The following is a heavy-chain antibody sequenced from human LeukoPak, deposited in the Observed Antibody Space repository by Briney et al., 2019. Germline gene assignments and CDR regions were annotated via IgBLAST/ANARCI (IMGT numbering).Heavy chain of an antibody. J-gene: IGHJ5*02. V-gene: IGHV4-34*01. D-gene: IGHD4-17*01. Sequence: SETLSLTCAVYGGSFSGYYWSWIRQPPGKGLEWIGEINHSGSTNYNPSLKSRVTISVDTSKNQFSLKLSSVTAADTAVYYCATTYGDYPYNWFDPWGQGTLATVSS. CDR2: INHSGST. CDR1: GGSFSGYY. CDR3: ATTYGDYPYNWFDP.